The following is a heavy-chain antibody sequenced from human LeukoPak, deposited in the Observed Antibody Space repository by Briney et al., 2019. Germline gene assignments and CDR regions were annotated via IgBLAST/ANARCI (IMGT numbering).Heavy chain of an antibody. CDR1: GASIRSYY. Sequence: SETLSLTCTVSGASIRSYYWNWLRQPPGKGLEWIGYINYSGSTNSNPSLKSRATISMDTSKHHFSLKLSSVTAADTAVYYCARDTRSYDSSGYYFFDFWGQGTLVTVSS. CDR3: ARDTRSYDSSGYYFFDF. CDR2: INYSGST. J-gene: IGHJ4*02. D-gene: IGHD3-22*01. V-gene: IGHV4-59*01.